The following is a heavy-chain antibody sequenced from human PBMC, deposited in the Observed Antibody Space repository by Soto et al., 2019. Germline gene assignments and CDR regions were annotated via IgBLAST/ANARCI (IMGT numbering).Heavy chain of an antibody. Sequence: EVQLLESGGGLVQPGGSLRLSCAASGFTFSSYAMRWVRQAPVKGLEWVSAISGSGDSTYYADSVKGRFTISRDNSKNTLYLQMNSLRAEDTAVYYCAKDGSHNFDYWGQGTLVTVSS. CDR2: ISGSGDST. D-gene: IGHD1-26*01. CDR1: GFTFSSYA. V-gene: IGHV3-23*01. J-gene: IGHJ4*02. CDR3: AKDGSHNFDY.